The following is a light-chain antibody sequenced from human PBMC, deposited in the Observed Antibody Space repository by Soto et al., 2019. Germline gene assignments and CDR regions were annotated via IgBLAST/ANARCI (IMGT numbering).Light chain of an antibody. CDR2: EVT. J-gene: IGLJ3*02. CDR3: SSFAGSNTLV. CDR1: SSDVGDYNF. V-gene: IGLV2-8*01. Sequence: QPVLTQPPSASGSPGQSATISCTGTSSDVGDYNFVSWYQQHPGKAPKLIIYEVTKRPSGVPDRFSGSKSGNTASLTVSGLQTDDEADYYCSSFAGSNTLVFGGGTKLTVL.